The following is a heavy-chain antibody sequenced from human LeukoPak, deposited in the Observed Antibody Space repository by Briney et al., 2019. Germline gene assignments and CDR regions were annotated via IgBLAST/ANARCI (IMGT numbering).Heavy chain of an antibody. CDR3: ARFYGDNGNWFDP. V-gene: IGHV4-34*01. CDR2: INHSGSA. D-gene: IGHD4-17*01. Sequence: SETLSLTCAVYGGSFSGYYWSWIRQPPGKGLEWIGEINHSGSANYNPSLKSRVTISVDTSKNQFSLKLSSVTAADTAVYYCARFYGDNGNWFDPWGQGTLVTVSS. CDR1: GGSFSGYY. J-gene: IGHJ5*02.